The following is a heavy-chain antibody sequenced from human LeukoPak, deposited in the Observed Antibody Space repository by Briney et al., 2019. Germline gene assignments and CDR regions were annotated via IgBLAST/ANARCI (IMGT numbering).Heavy chain of an antibody. CDR1: GFTFSSYS. D-gene: IGHD1-26*01. Sequence: PGGPLRLSCAASGFTFSSYSMNWVRQAPGKGLEWVSSISSSSSYIYYADSVKGRFTISRDNAKNSLYLQMKSLRAEDTAVYYCARDRAWELPDYWGQGTLVTVSS. CDR2: ISSSSSYI. CDR3: ARDRAWELPDY. J-gene: IGHJ4*02. V-gene: IGHV3-21*01.